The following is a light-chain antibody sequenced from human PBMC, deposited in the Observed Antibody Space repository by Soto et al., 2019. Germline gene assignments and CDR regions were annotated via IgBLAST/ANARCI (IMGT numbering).Light chain of an antibody. CDR1: QSVRSSY. CDR3: QQYGSPPDT. J-gene: IGKJ1*01. CDR2: GAS. V-gene: IGKV3-20*01. Sequence: IGLKPSPGAVSLSPAARAALYCMASQSVRSSYLAWYQQKPGPAPRLLIYGASSRATGIPDRFSGSGSGTDFTLTISRLEDEDVVVYYCQQYGSPPDTFGQGTKLDI.